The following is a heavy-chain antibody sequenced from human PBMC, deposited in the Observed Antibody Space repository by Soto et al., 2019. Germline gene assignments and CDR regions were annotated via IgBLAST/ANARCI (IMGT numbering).Heavy chain of an antibody. V-gene: IGHV4-59*01. CDR3: VRSYTYGAQRFDY. Sequence: LSRTCSVSGDSMSTYYWTWIRQPPGKGLEWIGYIYDSGSTNYNSSLKSRVTISLDTSKNQFSLKLSSVTAADTAMYYCVRSYTYGAQRFDYWGHGTLVTVSS. CDR2: IYDSGST. J-gene: IGHJ4*01. D-gene: IGHD3-10*01. CDR1: GDSMSTYY.